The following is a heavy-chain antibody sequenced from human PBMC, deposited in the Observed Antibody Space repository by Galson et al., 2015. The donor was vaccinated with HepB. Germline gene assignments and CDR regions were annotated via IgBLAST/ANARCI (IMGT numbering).Heavy chain of an antibody. CDR3: ARDQASIGAWNDDHYAFDI. CDR2: ISWNSGSI. Sequence: SLRLSCAASGFTFDDYAMHWVRQAPGKGLEWVSGISWNSGSIGYADSVKGRFTISRDNAKNSLYLQMNSLRAEDTAVYYCARDQASIGAWNDDHYAFDIWGQGTMVTVSS. J-gene: IGHJ3*02. V-gene: IGHV3-9*01. D-gene: IGHD1-1*01. CDR1: GFTFDDYA.